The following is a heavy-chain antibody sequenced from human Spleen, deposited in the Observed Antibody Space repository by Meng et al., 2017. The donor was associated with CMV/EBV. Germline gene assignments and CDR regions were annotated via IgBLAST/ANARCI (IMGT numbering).Heavy chain of an antibody. CDR2: ISSTSTYI. CDR3: ARDIDDSSGPLAAFDI. V-gene: IGHV3-21*01. J-gene: IGHJ3*02. D-gene: IGHD3-22*01. Sequence: FTFSIHSMNWVRQAPGKGLEWVSSISSTSTYISYADSVKGRFTVSRDNAKNSLYLQMTSLRAEDTAVYYCARDIDDSSGPLAAFDIWGQGTMVTVSS. CDR1: FTFSIHS.